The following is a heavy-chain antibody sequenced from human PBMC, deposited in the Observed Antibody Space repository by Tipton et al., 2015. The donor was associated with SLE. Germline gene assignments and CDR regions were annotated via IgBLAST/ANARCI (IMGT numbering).Heavy chain of an antibody. D-gene: IGHD1-1*01. CDR1: GGSISGHY. CDR2: IYYSGST. Sequence: TLSLTCTVSGGSISGHYWSWIRQPPGKGLEWIGYIYYSGSTNYNPSLKSRVTISVDTSKNQFSLKLSSVTAADTAVYCCARLDARRDAFDIWGQGTMVTVSS. CDR3: ARLDARRDAFDI. J-gene: IGHJ3*02. V-gene: IGHV4-59*11.